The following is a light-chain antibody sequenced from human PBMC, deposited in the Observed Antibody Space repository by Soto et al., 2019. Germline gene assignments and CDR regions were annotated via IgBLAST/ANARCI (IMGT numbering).Light chain of an antibody. CDR2: GNN. V-gene: IGLV1-40*01. J-gene: IGLJ7*01. CDR3: QSYDSSLSGSVV. CDR1: SSNIGAGYD. Sequence: QPVLTQPPSVSGAPGQRVTISCTGSSSNIGAGYDVHWYQQLPGTAPKLLIYGNNNRPSGVPDRFFGSKSGTSASLAITGLQAEDEADYYCQSYDSSLSGSVVFGGGTQLTVL.